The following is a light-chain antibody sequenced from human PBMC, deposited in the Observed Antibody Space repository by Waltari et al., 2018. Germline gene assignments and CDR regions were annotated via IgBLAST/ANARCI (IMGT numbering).Light chain of an antibody. Sequence: QSALTQPASVSGSPGPSITISCTGTSSDVGGYNYVSWYHQHPGKAPKLMIYDVNNRPSGVSNRFSGSKSGNTASLTISGLQAEDEADYYCSSFTSSSTWVFGGGTNLTVL. CDR1: SSDVGGYNY. V-gene: IGLV2-14*01. CDR3: SSFTSSSTWV. J-gene: IGLJ3*02. CDR2: DVN.